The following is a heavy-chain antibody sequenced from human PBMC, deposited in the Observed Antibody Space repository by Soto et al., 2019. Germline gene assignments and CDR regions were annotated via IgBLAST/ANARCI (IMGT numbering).Heavy chain of an antibody. Sequence: QMQLQESGPGLVRPSETLSLTCTVSGGSVSNSDYYWGWVRQTPGRGLEWIGSVYSSGSTYYNPSLKSRVTIPVDASKTPFSLKLSSVTAADTTVYFCARLRIKLWFFFDYWGRGTLVTVSP. CDR2: VYSSGST. D-gene: IGHD5-18*01. J-gene: IGHJ4*02. CDR1: GGSVSNSDYY. CDR3: ARLRIKLWFFFDY. V-gene: IGHV4-39*01.